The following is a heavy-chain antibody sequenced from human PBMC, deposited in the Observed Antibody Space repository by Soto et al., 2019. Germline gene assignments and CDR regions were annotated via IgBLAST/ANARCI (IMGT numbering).Heavy chain of an antibody. Sequence: GGSLRLSCAASGFTFSSYAMHWVRPAPGQGLEWVALISYDGSDKYYADSVKGRFTISRDNSKNTLYLQMNSLRAEDTAVYYCARDQVPGLDAFDIWGQGTMVTVSS. CDR2: ISYDGSDK. CDR3: ARDQVPGLDAFDI. CDR1: GFTFSSYA. V-gene: IGHV3-30-3*01. J-gene: IGHJ3*02.